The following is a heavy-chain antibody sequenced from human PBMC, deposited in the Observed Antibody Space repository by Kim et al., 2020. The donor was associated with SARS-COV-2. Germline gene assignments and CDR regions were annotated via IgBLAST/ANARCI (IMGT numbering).Heavy chain of an antibody. CDR2: IWYDGSNK. CDR3: ARDVNEVVAATAWFDP. Sequence: GGSLRLSCAASGFTFSSYGMHWVRQAPGKGLEWVAVIWYDGSNKYYADSVKGRFTISRDNSKNTLYLQMNSLRAEDTAVYYCARDVNEVVAATAWFDPWGQGTLVTVSS. J-gene: IGHJ5*02. D-gene: IGHD2-15*01. CDR1: GFTFSSYG. V-gene: IGHV3-33*01.